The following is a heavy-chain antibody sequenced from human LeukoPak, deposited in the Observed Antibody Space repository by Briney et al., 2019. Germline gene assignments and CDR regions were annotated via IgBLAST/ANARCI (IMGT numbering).Heavy chain of an antibody. J-gene: IGHJ6*02. D-gene: IGHD3-3*01. CDR3: ARGRSYDFWSGYGFGSFLRDGIDYYYGMDV. CDR1: GFTFDNYA. V-gene: IGHV3-23*01. Sequence: GGSLRLSCVASGFTFDNYAMSWVRQAPGKGLEWVSVVIGSGSVTYYANSVRGRFTISGDNSKNTLYLQMNSLRAEDTAVYYCARGRSYDFWSGYGFGSFLRDGIDYYYGMDVWGQGTTVTVSS. CDR2: VIGSGSVT.